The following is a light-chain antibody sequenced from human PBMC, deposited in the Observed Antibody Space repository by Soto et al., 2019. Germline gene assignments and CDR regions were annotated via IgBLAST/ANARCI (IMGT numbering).Light chain of an antibody. CDR3: MQGTHWPPT. CDR1: QSLVYSDGNTY. V-gene: IGKV2-30*01. CDR2: KAS. Sequence: DAVMTQSPLSLPVTLGQPASISCRSSQSLVYSDGNTYLNWFQQRPGQSPRRLIYKASDRDSGVPDRFSGSGAGTDFTLKISRVEAEDVGVYYCMQGTHWPPTFGQGTKVEIK. J-gene: IGKJ1*01.